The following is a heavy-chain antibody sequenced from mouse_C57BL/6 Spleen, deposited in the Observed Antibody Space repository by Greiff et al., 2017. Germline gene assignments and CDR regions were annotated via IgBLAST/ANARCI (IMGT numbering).Heavy chain of an antibody. CDR1: GYTFTSYW. Sequence: QVQLQQPGAELVRPGSSVKLSCTASGYTFTSYWMHWVKQRPIQGLEWIGNIDPSDSETHYNQKFKDKATLTVDKSTSTAYMQLISLTAEDSAVYSCARGGYGFYSFDYWGQGTTLTVSS. V-gene: IGHV1-52*01. D-gene: IGHD1-1*01. CDR2: IDPSDSET. J-gene: IGHJ2*01. CDR3: ARGGYGFYSFDY.